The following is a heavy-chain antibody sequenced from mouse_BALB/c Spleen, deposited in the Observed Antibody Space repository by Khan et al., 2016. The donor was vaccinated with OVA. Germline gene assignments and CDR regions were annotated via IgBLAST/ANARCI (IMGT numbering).Heavy chain of an antibody. Sequence: EVQLQESGPSLVKPSQTLSLTCSVTGDSITSGYWCWIRKFPGNKLEYMGYILYSGTTYYNPSLKSRISITRHTSQNKYYLQLNYVTTEDTATYYCAMSTYRYAFAYWGQGTLVSVSA. D-gene: IGHD2-14*01. J-gene: IGHJ3*01. CDR1: GDSITSGY. V-gene: IGHV3-8*02. CDR2: ILYSGTT. CDR3: AMSTYRYAFAY.